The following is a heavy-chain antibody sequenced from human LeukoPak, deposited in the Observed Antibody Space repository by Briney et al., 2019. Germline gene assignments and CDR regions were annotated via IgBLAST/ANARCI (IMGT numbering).Heavy chain of an antibody. D-gene: IGHD3-9*01. J-gene: IGHJ4*02. Sequence: SETLSLTCTVSGGSISSYYWSWIRQPPGKGLEWIGYIYYSGSTNYNPSLKSRVTISVDTSKSQFSLKLSSVTAADTAVYYCARFDPLPHYFDYWGQGTLVTVSS. CDR3: ARFDPLPHYFDY. V-gene: IGHV4-59*01. CDR1: GGSISSYY. CDR2: IYYSGST.